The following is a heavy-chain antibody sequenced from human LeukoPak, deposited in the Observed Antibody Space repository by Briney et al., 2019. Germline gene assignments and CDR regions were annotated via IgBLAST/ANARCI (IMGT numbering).Heavy chain of an antibody. Sequence: ASVKVSCKASGYTFTSYDINWVRQATGRGLEWMGWMNPNSGNTGYAQKFQGRVTMTRNTSISTAYMELSSLRSEDTAVYYCAREGRYHYDSSGTKHAAFDIWGQGTMVTVSS. CDR1: GYTFTSYD. V-gene: IGHV1-8*01. J-gene: IGHJ3*02. CDR2: MNPNSGNT. D-gene: IGHD3-22*01. CDR3: AREGRYHYDSSGTKHAAFDI.